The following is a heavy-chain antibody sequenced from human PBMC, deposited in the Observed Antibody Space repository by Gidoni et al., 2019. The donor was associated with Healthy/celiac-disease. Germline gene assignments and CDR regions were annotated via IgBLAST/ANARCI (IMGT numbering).Heavy chain of an antibody. D-gene: IGHD2-15*01. Sequence: QVQLVQSGAEVKKPGSSVKVSCKASGGTFSSYAISWVRQAPGQGLEWMGGIIPICGTANYAQKFQGRVTITADESTSTAYMELSSLRSEDTAVYYCASRRYCSGGSCPYYFDYWGQGTLVTVSS. J-gene: IGHJ4*02. CDR1: GGTFSSYA. CDR2: IIPICGTA. V-gene: IGHV1-69*01. CDR3: ASRRYCSGGSCPYYFDY.